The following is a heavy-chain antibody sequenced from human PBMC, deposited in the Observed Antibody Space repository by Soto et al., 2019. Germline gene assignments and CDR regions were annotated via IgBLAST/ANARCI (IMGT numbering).Heavy chain of an antibody. J-gene: IGHJ4*02. D-gene: IGHD6-13*01. Sequence: PSETLSLTCTVSGGPISSDGYYWTWIRQHPGKGLEWIGNIHYSGSTYYSPSLMSRLTISVDTSKSQFSLKLSSVTAADTAVYYCAAGPNLYFFDYWGQGTLVTVSS. CDR2: IHYSGST. CDR3: AAGPNLYFFDY. V-gene: IGHV4-31*03. CDR1: GGPISSDGYY.